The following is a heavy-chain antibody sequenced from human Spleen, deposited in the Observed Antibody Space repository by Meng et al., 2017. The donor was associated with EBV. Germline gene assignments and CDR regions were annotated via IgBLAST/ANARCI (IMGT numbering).Heavy chain of an antibody. CDR3: ARARHSGYDGGSSFDY. V-gene: IGHV4-34*01. Sequence: VHHQPWRAGLLNPPATLSLTSADDGGSLSGYYWSSILQPPRKGLEWIREINHSGSTIHNPSLKNRLTISVDTSKNQFSRKLSSVTAADTAVYYCARARHSGYDGGSSFDYWGQGTLVTVSS. CDR2: INHSGST. J-gene: IGHJ4*02. CDR1: GGSLSGYY. D-gene: IGHD5-12*01.